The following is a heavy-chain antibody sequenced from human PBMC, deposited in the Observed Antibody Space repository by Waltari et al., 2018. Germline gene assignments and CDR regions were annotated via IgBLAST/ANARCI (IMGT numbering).Heavy chain of an antibody. D-gene: IGHD1-26*01. V-gene: IGHV3-30*02. CDR1: GFTFSNYD. J-gene: IGHJ4*02. CDR3: AKVRSGSYSPFDY. CDR2: IRYDGSNK. Sequence: QVQLVESGGGVVQPGGSLKLSCAASGFTFSNYDMHWVRQAPGKGLEWVAFIRYDGSNKYYADYVRGRFTISRDNSKNTLYLQMNSLRAEDTAVYYCAKVRSGSYSPFDYWGQGTLVTVSS.